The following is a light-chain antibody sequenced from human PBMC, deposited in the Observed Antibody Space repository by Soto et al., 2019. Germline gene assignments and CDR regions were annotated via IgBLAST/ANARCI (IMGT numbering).Light chain of an antibody. CDR3: HQSDTFPFT. J-gene: IGKJ3*01. Sequence: DIQMTQSPSSLSASVGDRVTITCRASQSISTYLNWYQQKPGKAPKLLIFGASGLQGGVASRFSGSGSGTDFTLTVTNLPPEDFAAYYYHQSDTFPFTFGPGTKVEIK. CDR1: QSISTY. V-gene: IGKV1-39*01. CDR2: GAS.